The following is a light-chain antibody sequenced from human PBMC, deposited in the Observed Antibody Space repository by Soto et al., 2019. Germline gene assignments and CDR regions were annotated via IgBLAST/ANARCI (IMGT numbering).Light chain of an antibody. CDR3: QHYLGFVWT. Sequence: DIQLTQSPSTLSASVGDRVTITCRASQSISSWLAWYQQKPGKAPKLLIYKASSLESGVPSRFSGSGSGTDFTLTITSLQPDDFAPYYCQHYLGFVWTFGQGTKVEVK. CDR1: QSISSW. CDR2: KAS. J-gene: IGKJ1*01. V-gene: IGKV1-5*03.